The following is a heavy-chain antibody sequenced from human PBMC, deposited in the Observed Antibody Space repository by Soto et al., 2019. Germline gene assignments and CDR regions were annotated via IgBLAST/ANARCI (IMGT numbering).Heavy chain of an antibody. V-gene: IGHV3-30*18. CDR1: GFTFSSYG. CDR3: AKDVVVGATPGLGDYYYYYGMES. Sequence: QVQLVESGGGVVQPGRSLRLSCAASGFTFSSYGMHWVRQAPGKGLEWVAVISYDGSNKYYADSVKGRFTISRDNSKNTLYLQMNSLRAEDTAVYYCAKDVVVGATPGLGDYYYYYGMESGAKGPRPPSP. CDR2: ISYDGSNK. D-gene: IGHD1-26*01. J-gene: IGHJ6*02.